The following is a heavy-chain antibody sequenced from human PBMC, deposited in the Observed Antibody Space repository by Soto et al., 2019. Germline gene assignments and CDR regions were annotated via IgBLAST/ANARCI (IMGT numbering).Heavy chain of an antibody. V-gene: IGHV3-7*04. CDR3: ARVGLGSSSWYEWYY. J-gene: IGHJ4*02. Sequence: GGSLRLSCAASGFTFSSYWMSWVRQAPGKGLEWVANIKQDGSEKYYVDSVKGRFTISRDNAKNSLYLQMNSLRAEDTAVYYCARVGLGSSSWYEWYYWGQGTLVTVSS. D-gene: IGHD6-13*01. CDR1: GFTFSSYW. CDR2: IKQDGSEK.